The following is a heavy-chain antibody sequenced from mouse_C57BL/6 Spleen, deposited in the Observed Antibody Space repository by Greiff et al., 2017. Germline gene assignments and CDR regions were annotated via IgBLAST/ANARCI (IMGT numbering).Heavy chain of an antibody. CDR3: ARWGYDYDWYFDV. CDR1: GYTFTSYW. D-gene: IGHD2-4*01. CDR2: IDPSDSET. J-gene: IGHJ1*03. Sequence: QVQLQQPGAELVRPGSSVKLSCKASGYTFTSYWMHWVKQRPIQGLEWIGNIDPSDSETHYNQKFKDKATLTVDKSSSTAYMQLSSLTSEDSAVYYCARWGYDYDWYFDVWGTGTTVTVSS. V-gene: IGHV1-52*01.